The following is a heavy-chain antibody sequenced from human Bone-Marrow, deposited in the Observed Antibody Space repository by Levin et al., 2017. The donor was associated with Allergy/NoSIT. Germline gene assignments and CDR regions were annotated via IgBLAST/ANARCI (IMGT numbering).Heavy chain of an antibody. V-gene: IGHV4-34*01. Sequence: SETLSLTCAVNGESFSGYFWTWIRQSPGGGLEWIGQINSNGITTYNPSLERRVILSVDPTKKQFSLKLNYLTAADADVYFCARGGEVPSQYYHDYWGQGTLVTVS. CDR2: INSNGIT. J-gene: IGHJ4*02. D-gene: IGHD2/OR15-2a*01. CDR3: ARGGEVPSQYYHDY. CDR1: GESFSGYF.